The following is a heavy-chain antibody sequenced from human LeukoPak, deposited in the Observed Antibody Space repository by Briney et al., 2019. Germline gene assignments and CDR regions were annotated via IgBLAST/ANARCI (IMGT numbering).Heavy chain of an antibody. CDR2: ISGSGGST. D-gene: IGHD2-15*01. Sequence: GGSLRLSCAASGFTFSTYGMSWVRQAPGKGLEWVSSISGSGGSTYYADSVKGRFTISRDNAKNSLYLQMNSLRAEDTALYYCARAQLGYCSGGSCYNFDYWGQGTLVTVSS. CDR1: GFTFSTYG. V-gene: IGHV3-23*01. J-gene: IGHJ4*02. CDR3: ARAQLGYCSGGSCYNFDY.